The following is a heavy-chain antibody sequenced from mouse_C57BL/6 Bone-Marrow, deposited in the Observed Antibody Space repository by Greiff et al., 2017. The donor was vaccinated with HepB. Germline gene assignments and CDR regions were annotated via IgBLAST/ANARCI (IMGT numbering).Heavy chain of an antibody. CDR2: MSNGGGRT. CDR3: ARQGPTTVVAEDYAMDY. V-gene: IGHV5-12*01. CDR1: GFTFSDYY. D-gene: IGHD1-1*01. Sequence: EVMLVESGGGLVQPGGSLKLSCAASGFTFSDYYMYWVRQTPEKRLEWVAYMSNGGGRTYYPDTVKGRFTISRDNAKNTLYLQMSRLKSEDTAMYYCARQGPTTVVAEDYAMDYWGQGTSVTVSS. J-gene: IGHJ4*01.